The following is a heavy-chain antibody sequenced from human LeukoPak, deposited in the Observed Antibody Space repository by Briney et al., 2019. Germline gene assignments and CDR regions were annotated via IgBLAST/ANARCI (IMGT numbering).Heavy chain of an antibody. V-gene: IGHV1-2*04. CDR1: GYTFTDYY. J-gene: IGHJ1*01. CDR2: INPKSGDT. Sequence: GASVKVSCKASGYTFTDYYMHWVRQAPGQGLEWMGWINPKSGDTKYAQESQGWVTMTRDTSISTAYIELRRSRSDATAMYYCARGSPVAAAGTAYFHHWGQGTLVTVSS. D-gene: IGHD6-13*01. CDR3: ARGSPVAAAGTAYFHH.